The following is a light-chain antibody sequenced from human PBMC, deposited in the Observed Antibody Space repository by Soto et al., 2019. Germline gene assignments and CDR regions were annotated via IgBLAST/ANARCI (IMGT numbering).Light chain of an antibody. V-gene: IGKV3-20*01. J-gene: IGKJ5*01. Sequence: EIVLTQSPGTLSLSPVERSTLSCRASQSVPRSYLAWYQQKPGQAPRLLIYGTSSRATGIPDRFSGSGSGTDFTLTISRLEPEDFAVFYCQQYGSSITFGQGTRLEIK. CDR2: GTS. CDR3: QQYGSSIT. CDR1: QSVPRSY.